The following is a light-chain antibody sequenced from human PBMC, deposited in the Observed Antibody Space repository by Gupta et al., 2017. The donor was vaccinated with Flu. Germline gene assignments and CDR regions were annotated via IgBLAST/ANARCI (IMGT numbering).Light chain of an antibody. Sequence: SSELTQDPAVSAALGQTVRITCQGDSRRNSYASWYQQTPGQAPVLVIYAKNIRPSGIPDRFSGSSSGNTASLTITGAQAEDEADYYCNSRDSTDNHQAVFGGGTKLTVL. V-gene: IGLV3-19*01. J-gene: IGLJ2*01. CDR1: SRRNSY. CDR3: NSRDSTDNHQAV. CDR2: AKN.